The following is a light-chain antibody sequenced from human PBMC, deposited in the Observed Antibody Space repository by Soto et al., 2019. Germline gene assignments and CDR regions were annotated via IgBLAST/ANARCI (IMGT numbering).Light chain of an antibody. V-gene: IGLV1-51*01. CDR1: SYNIGANY. J-gene: IGLJ1*01. Sequence: QSVLTQPPSVSAAPGQKVTISCSGSSYNIGANYVSWYQQLPGTAPKLLIYDNDKRPSGIPDRFSASKSGTSATLGITGLQTGDEADYYCSSYTTSSTRVFGTGTKVTVL. CDR3: SSYTTSSTRV. CDR2: DND.